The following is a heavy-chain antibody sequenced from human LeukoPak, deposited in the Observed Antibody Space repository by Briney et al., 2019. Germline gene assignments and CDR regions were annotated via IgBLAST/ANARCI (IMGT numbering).Heavy chain of an antibody. D-gene: IGHD1-14*01. CDR1: GFTFSSYA. CDR3: AKTSRVSSNRDY. J-gene: IGHJ4*02. Sequence: GGSLRLSCAASGFTFSSYAMSWVRQAPGKGMEWVSAISGSGGSTYYADSVKGRFTISRDNSKNTLYLQMNSLRAEDTAVYYCAKTSRVSSNRDYWGQGTLVTVSS. V-gene: IGHV3-23*01. CDR2: ISGSGGST.